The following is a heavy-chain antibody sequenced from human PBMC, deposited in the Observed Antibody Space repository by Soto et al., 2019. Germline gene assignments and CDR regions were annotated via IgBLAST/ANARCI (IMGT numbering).Heavy chain of an antibody. CDR2: IWYDGSNK. V-gene: IGHV3-33*01. D-gene: IGHD6-6*01. Sequence: GGSLRLSCAASGFTFSSYGMHWVRQAPGKGLEWVAVIWYDGSNKYYADSVKGRFTISRDNSKNTLYLQMNSLRAEDTAVYYCARDRASSSRYNWFDPWGQGTLVTVSS. CDR3: ARDRASSSRYNWFDP. J-gene: IGHJ5*02. CDR1: GFTFSSYG.